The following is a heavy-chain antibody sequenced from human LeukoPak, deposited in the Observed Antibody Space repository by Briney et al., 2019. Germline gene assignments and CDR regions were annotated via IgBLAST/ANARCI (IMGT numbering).Heavy chain of an antibody. V-gene: IGHV3-30*18. J-gene: IGHJ4*02. D-gene: IGHD2-21*01. CDR3: AKEFNRGLPDY. Sequence: GGSLRLSCAASGFTFSTYGMHWVRQAPGKGLEWEAVISYDGSNEYYADSVKGRFTISRHNSKNTLYLQMSSLRAEDTAVYYCAKEFNRGLPDYWGQGTLVTVPS. CDR1: GFTFSTYG. CDR2: ISYDGSNE.